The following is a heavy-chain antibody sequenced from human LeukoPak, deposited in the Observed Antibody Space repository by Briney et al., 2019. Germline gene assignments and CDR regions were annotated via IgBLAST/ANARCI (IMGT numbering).Heavy chain of an antibody. CDR3: ARGRGGYYDSSGYPYYFDY. J-gene: IGHJ4*02. V-gene: IGHV1-2*02. CDR2: INPNSGGT. D-gene: IGHD3-22*01. CDR1: GYTFTGYY. Sequence: GASVKVFCKASGYTFTGYYMHGVRQAPGQGLEWMGWINPNSGGTNYAQKFQGRVTMTRDTSISTAYMELSRLRSDDTAVYYCARGRGGYYDSSGYPYYFDYWGQGSLVTVSS.